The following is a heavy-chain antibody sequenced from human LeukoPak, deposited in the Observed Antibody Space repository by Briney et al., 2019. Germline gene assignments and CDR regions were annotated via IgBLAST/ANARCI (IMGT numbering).Heavy chain of an antibody. D-gene: IGHD3-22*01. Sequence: ASVKVSCKVSGYTLTELSMHWVRQAPGKGLEWMGGFDPEDGETIYAQKFQGRVTMTEDTSTDTAYMELSSLRSEDTAVYYCATAPGYYYDSSGYYWHWGQGTLVTVPS. CDR1: GYTLTELS. CDR3: ATAPGYYYDSSGYYWH. V-gene: IGHV1-24*01. J-gene: IGHJ4*02. CDR2: FDPEDGET.